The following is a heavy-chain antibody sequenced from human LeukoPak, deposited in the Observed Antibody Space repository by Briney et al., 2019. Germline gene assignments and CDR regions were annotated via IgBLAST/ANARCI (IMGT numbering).Heavy chain of an antibody. Sequence: GGSLRLSCAASGFTFSDYYMSWIRQAPGKGLEWVSYISSSGSTIYYADSVKGRFTISRDNAKNSLYLQMNSLRAEDTAVYYCARVGYFDWLLSSPGDYFDYWGQGTLVTVSS. D-gene: IGHD3-9*01. CDR2: ISSSGSTI. CDR1: GFTFSDYY. CDR3: ARVGYFDWLLSSPGDYFDY. V-gene: IGHV3-11*04. J-gene: IGHJ4*02.